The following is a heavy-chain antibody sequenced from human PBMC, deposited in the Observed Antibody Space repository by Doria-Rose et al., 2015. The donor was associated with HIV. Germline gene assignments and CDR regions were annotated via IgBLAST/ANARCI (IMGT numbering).Heavy chain of an antibody. CDR1: GDSIHNFY. Sequence: SETLSLTCTVSGDSIHNFYWTWVRQAAGKGLEWIGRIYSTGSTNYNPSLQSRVTISIGTSRSRFSLSLRSVTAADTAFYFCARDRGDYWGQGALVTVTS. J-gene: IGHJ4*02. V-gene: IGHV4-4*07. CDR3: ARDRGDY. CDR2: IYSTGST.